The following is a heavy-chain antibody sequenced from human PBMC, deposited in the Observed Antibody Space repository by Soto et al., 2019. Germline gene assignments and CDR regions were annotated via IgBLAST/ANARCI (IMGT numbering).Heavy chain of an antibody. V-gene: IGHV3-11*01. Sequence: LRLSCAASGFTFSDYYMSWIRQAPGKGLEWVSYISSSGSTIYYADSVKGRFTISRDNAKNSLYLQMNSLRAEDTAVYYCARDYDFWSGYLDYWGQGTLVTVSS. CDR2: ISSSGSTI. CDR3: ARDYDFWSGYLDY. J-gene: IGHJ4*02. D-gene: IGHD3-3*01. CDR1: GFTFSDYY.